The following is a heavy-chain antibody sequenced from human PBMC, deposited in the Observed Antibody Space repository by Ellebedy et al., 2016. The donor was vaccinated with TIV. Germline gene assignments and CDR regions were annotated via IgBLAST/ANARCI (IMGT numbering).Heavy chain of an antibody. CDR1: GFTFKSYD. J-gene: IGHJ4*02. Sequence: GESLKISXAASGFTFKSYDMHWVRQVPGKGLEWVAVISSDGGRKHYADSVKGRFTISRDNSKNTLFLQMNSLRPEDAAVFYCAKGKRYCSSANCPLGYWGQGNLVTVSS. CDR3: AKGKRYCSSANCPLGY. D-gene: IGHD2-2*01. CDR2: ISSDGGRK. V-gene: IGHV3-30*18.